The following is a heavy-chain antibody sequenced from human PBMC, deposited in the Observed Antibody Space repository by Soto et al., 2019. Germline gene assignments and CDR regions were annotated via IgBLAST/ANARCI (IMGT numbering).Heavy chain of an antibody. V-gene: IGHV4-39*07. Sequence: SETLSLTCTVSGGSISSSSYSWGWIRQPPGKGLEWIGEIFHSGSTHYSPSLKSRVTISVDKSKNHFSLNLTSVTAADTAVYYCARVYSGSYSDSWGQGTLVTVSS. CDR2: IFHSGST. J-gene: IGHJ4*02. D-gene: IGHD1-26*01. CDR1: GGSISSSSYS. CDR3: ARVYSGSYSDS.